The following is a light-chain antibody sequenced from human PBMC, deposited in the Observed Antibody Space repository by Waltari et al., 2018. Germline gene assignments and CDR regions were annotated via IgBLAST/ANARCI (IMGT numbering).Light chain of an antibody. CDR1: SGHRGYA. CDR3: QTWSPDTVL. Sequence: QLVLTQSPSASASLGVSVKLTCTLSSGHRGYAITWHQQQPGTGPRYLMKVHSDGTHNRGDGMADRFLGSSSGSEVYLIISRLQSEDEADYYCQTWSPDTVLFGGGTKLTVL. CDR2: VHSDGTH. V-gene: IGLV4-69*01. J-gene: IGLJ2*01.